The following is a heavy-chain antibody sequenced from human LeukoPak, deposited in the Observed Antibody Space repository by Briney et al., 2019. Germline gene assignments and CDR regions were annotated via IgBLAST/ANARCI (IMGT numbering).Heavy chain of an antibody. Sequence: ASVTVSCKASGYTFTSYAMNWVRQAPGQGLEWMGWINTNTGNPTYAQGFTGRFVFSLDTSVSTAYLQISSLKAEDTAVYYCARDLGQQLAKDYFDYWGQGTLVTVSS. CDR1: GYTFTSYA. CDR3: ARDLGQQLAKDYFDY. D-gene: IGHD6-13*01. CDR2: INTNTGNP. V-gene: IGHV7-4-1*02. J-gene: IGHJ4*02.